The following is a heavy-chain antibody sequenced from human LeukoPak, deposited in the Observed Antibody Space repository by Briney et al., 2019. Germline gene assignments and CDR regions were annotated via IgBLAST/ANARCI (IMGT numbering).Heavy chain of an antibody. CDR1: GFTFSEPW. J-gene: IGHJ3*02. Sequence: PGGSLRLSCVVSGFTFSEPWMSWVRQAPGKGLGWVASLNLDGSDKYYVDSVKGRFTISRDNAKNSLYLQMNSLRAEDTAVYYCARTAYYYDSSGYDDAFDIWGQGTMVTVSS. V-gene: IGHV3-7*03. CDR2: LNLDGSDK. D-gene: IGHD3-22*01. CDR3: ARTAYYYDSSGYDDAFDI.